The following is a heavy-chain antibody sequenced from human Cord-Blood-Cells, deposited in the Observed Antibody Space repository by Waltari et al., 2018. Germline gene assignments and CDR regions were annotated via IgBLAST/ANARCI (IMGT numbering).Heavy chain of an antibody. CDR1: GGTFSSYA. V-gene: IGHV1-69*01. Sequence: QVQLVHPGAGVKKPWSSVQFSCKASGGTFSSYAFSWVRQAPGQGLEWMGGIIPIFGTANYAQKFQGRVTITADESTSTAYMELSSLRSEDTAVYYCARAPAKDPISWYFDLWGRGTLVTVSS. J-gene: IGHJ2*01. CDR3: ARAPAKDPISWYFDL. D-gene: IGHD2-2*01. CDR2: IIPIFGTA.